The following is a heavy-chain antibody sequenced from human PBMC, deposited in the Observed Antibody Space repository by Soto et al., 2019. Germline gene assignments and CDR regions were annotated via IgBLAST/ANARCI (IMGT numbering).Heavy chain of an antibody. Sequence: QITLKESGPTLVKPTQTLTLTCSFSGFSLSTRGVGVGWIRQPPGKALEWLALIFWDDDKWYSPSLRSRLTITDDTSKNPVVLTITNMDPVDTATYYCAHRSRGYAYYFDQWGQGTLVTVSS. D-gene: IGHD5-12*01. CDR1: GFSLSTRGVG. J-gene: IGHJ4*02. V-gene: IGHV2-5*02. CDR3: AHRSRGYAYYFDQ. CDR2: IFWDDDK.